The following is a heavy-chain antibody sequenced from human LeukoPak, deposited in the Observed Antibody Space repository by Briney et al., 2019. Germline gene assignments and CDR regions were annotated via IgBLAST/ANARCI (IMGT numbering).Heavy chain of an antibody. CDR3: AREVGSGWYNIDY. Sequence: ASVKVSCKASGYTFTAYYMHWVRQAPGQGLEWMGWINPNSGGTNYAQKFQGRVTTTRDTSISTAYMELSRLRSDDTAVYYCAREVGSGWYNIDYWGQGTLVTVSS. D-gene: IGHD6-19*01. CDR1: GYTFTAYY. V-gene: IGHV1-2*02. J-gene: IGHJ4*02. CDR2: INPNSGGT.